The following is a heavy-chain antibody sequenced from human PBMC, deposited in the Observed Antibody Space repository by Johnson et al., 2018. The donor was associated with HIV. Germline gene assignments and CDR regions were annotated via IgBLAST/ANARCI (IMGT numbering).Heavy chain of an antibody. CDR1: GFTFHDYA. V-gene: IGHV3-9*01. J-gene: IGHJ3*02. CDR2: ISWNSGSI. Sequence: LVESGGGLVQPGRSLRLSCAASGFTFHDYAMHWVRQAPGKGLEWVSGISWNSGSIGYADSVKGRFTISRDNAKNSLYLQMTSLRAEDTALYYCAKDRYTENDAFDIWGQGTMVTVSS. D-gene: IGHD2-2*02. CDR3: AKDRYTENDAFDI.